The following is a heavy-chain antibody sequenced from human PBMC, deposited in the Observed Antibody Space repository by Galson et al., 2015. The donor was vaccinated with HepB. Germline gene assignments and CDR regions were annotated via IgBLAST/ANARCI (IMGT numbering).Heavy chain of an antibody. CDR1: GYTFTSFG. D-gene: IGHD3-22*01. V-gene: IGHV1-18*04. CDR3: ARERKYYYDPGGYSQGPNWIDP. CDR2: ISAYDGNT. J-gene: IGHJ5*02. Sequence: SVKVSCKASGYTFTSFGINWVRQAPGQGLEWMGWISAYDGNTHYAQKFQDRVTMTTDTSTTTAYMELRSLRSDDTAVYYCARERKYYYDPGGYSQGPNWIDPWGQGTLVTVSS.